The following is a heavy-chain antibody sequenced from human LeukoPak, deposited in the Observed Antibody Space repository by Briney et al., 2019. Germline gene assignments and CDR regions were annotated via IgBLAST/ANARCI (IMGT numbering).Heavy chain of an antibody. V-gene: IGHV3-30*04. J-gene: IGHJ4*02. CDR1: GFTFSSYA. D-gene: IGHD5-18*01. Sequence: GGSLRLSCAASGFTFSSYAMHWVRQAPGKGLEWVAVISYDGSNKYYADSVKGRFTISRDNSKNTLYLQMDSLRAEDTAVYYCARDGDTAMVSPEFDYWGQGTLVTVSS. CDR2: ISYDGSNK. CDR3: ARDGDTAMVSPEFDY.